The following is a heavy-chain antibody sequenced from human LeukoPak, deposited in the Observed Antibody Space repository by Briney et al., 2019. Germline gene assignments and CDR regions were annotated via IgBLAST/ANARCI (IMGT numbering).Heavy chain of an antibody. D-gene: IGHD3-3*01. J-gene: IGHJ6*03. V-gene: IGHV3-21*04. CDR1: GFTFSSYS. CDR2: ISSSSSYI. CDR3: ARAGMSDFWSGYHPVYYYMDV. Sequence: GGSLRLSCAASGFTFSSYSMNWVRQAPGKGLEWVSSISSSSSYIYYADSVKGRFTISRDNAKNSLYLQMNSLRSEDTAVYYCARAGMSDFWSGYHPVYYYMDVWGKGTTVTVSS.